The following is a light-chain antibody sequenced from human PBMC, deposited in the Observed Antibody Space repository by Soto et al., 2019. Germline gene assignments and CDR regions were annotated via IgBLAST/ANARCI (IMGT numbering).Light chain of an antibody. CDR2: DAS. CDR1: QSVTGW. Sequence: DIQMTQSPSTLSASVGDRVTITCRASQSVTGWLAWYQQKPGEAPKLLIYDASTLASGVTSRFSGSGSVTPFTLTISSLQPDDSATYYGQQYHSYSPYTFGQGTKLEIK. J-gene: IGKJ2*01. CDR3: QQYHSYSPYT. V-gene: IGKV1-5*01.